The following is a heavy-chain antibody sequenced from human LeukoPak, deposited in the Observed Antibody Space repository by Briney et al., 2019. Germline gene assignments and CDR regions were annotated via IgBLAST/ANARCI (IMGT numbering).Heavy chain of an antibody. CDR3: ARDQYYYGSGSLGLFDY. D-gene: IGHD3-10*01. CDR1: GGSISSYY. CDR2: IYTSGST. Sequence: NPSETLSLTCTVSGGSISSYYWSWIRQPPGKGLEWIGRIYTSGSTNYNPSLKSRVTISVDTSKNQFSLKLSSVTAADTAVYYCARDQYYYGSGSLGLFDYWGQGTLVTVS. V-gene: IGHV4-4*08. J-gene: IGHJ4*02.